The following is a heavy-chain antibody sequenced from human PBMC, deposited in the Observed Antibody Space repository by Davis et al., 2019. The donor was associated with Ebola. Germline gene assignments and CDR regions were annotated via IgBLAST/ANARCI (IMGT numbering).Heavy chain of an antibody. Sequence: SETLSLTCAVYGGSFSGYYWSWIRQLPGKGLEWIGEINHSGSTNYNPSLKSRVTISVDTSKNQFSLKLSSVTAADTAVYYCARRRFLEWLLYGYFDYWGQGTLVTVSS. CDR2: INHSGST. D-gene: IGHD3-3*01. J-gene: IGHJ4*02. V-gene: IGHV4-34*01. CDR1: GGSFSGYY. CDR3: ARRRFLEWLLYGYFDY.